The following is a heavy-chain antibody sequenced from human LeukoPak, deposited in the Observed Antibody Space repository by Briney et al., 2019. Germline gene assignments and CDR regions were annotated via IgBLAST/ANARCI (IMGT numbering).Heavy chain of an antibody. V-gene: IGHV4-59*08. CDR1: GGSISSYY. J-gene: IGHJ4*02. CDR3: ARLERWSYYFDY. D-gene: IGHD5-24*01. CDR2: IYYSGST. Sequence: SETLSLTCTVSGGSISSYYWSWIRQPPGKGREWIGYIYYSGSTNYNPSLKSRVTISVDTSKNQFSLKLSSVTAADTAVYYCARLERWSYYFDYWGQGTLVTVSS.